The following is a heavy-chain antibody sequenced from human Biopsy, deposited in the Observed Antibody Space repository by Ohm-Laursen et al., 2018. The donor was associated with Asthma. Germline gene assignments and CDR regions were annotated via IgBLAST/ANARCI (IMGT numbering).Heavy chain of an antibody. V-gene: IGHV3-30*03. CDR2: IAWDGINS. J-gene: IGHJ6*02. D-gene: IGHD3-3*01. Sequence: SLRLSCAASGFTFSTYGMHWVRQAPGKGLEWVAFIAWDGINSYYADSVKGRFTISRDNSRNTLYLQKNGLRAEDTAVYYCARSIYDFWSGYYGMDVWGQGTTVTVSS. CDR3: ARSIYDFWSGYYGMDV. CDR1: GFTFSTYG.